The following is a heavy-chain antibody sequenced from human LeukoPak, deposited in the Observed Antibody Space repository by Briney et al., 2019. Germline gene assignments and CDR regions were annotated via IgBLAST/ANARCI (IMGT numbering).Heavy chain of an antibody. Sequence: GASVKVSCKASGYTFTSYGISWVRQAPGQGLEWMGGIIPIFGTANYAQKFQGRVTITADEPTSTAYMELSSLRSEDTAVYYCARVSDPLADYYYYMDVWGKGTTVTVSS. V-gene: IGHV1-69*13. CDR2: IIPIFGTA. CDR1: GYTFTSYG. CDR3: ARVSDPLADYYYYMDV. J-gene: IGHJ6*03.